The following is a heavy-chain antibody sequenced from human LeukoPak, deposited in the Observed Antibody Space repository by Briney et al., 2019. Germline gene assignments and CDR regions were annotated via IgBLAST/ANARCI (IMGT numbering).Heavy chain of an antibody. Sequence: KDGESLKISCKGSGYSFTSYWIGWVRQMPGKGLEWMGIIYPGDSDIRYSPSFQGQVTISADKSITSAYLQWSSLKASDSAMYYCAREGPGFFDFWGQGTMVSVSS. J-gene: IGHJ3*01. CDR2: IYPGDSDI. V-gene: IGHV5-51*01. CDR1: GYSFTSYW. CDR3: AREGPGFFDF.